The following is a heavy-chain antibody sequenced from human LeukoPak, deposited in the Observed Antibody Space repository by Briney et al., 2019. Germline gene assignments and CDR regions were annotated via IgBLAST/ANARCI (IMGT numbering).Heavy chain of an antibody. CDR1: GFTFSTYD. CDR2: ISGSGGST. Sequence: GGSLRLSCAASGFTFSTYDMSWVRQAPGKGLEWVSAISGSGGSTYYADSVKGRFTISRDNSKNTLYLQMDSLRAEDTAVYYCARGDTYSSSWYGFHYWGQGTLVTVSS. V-gene: IGHV3-23*01. J-gene: IGHJ4*02. CDR3: ARGDTYSSSWYGFHY. D-gene: IGHD6-13*01.